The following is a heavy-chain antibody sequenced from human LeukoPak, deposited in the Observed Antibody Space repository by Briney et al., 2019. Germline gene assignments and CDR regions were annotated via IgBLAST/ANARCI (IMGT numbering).Heavy chain of an antibody. CDR2: ISGSSTYI. J-gene: IGHJ4*02. Sequence: NPGGSLRLSCAASGFTFSHYTMNWVRQAPGKGLEWVSSISGSSTYIYYADSVKGRFTISRDNAKNSLFLQMNSLRAEDTAVYYCAREGPEDGYNRGDFDYWGQGTLVTVSS. V-gene: IGHV3-21*01. D-gene: IGHD5-24*01. CDR1: GFTFSHYT. CDR3: AREGPEDGYNRGDFDY.